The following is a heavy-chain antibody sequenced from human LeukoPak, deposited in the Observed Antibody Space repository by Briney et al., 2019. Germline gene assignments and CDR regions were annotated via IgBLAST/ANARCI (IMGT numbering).Heavy chain of an antibody. CDR3: AREAGRIAVAYFDY. CDR1: GGSISSYY. Sequence: SETLSLTCTVSGGSISSYYWSWIRQPAGKGLEWIGRIYTSGSTNYNPSLKSRVTISVDKSKNQFSLKLSSVTAADTAVYYCAREAGRIAVAYFDYWGQGTLVTVS. J-gene: IGHJ4*02. D-gene: IGHD6-19*01. CDR2: IYTSGST. V-gene: IGHV4-4*07.